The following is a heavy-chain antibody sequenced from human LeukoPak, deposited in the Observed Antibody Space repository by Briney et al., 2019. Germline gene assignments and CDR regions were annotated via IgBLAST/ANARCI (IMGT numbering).Heavy chain of an antibody. CDR2: ISSVGTTI. Sequence: SGESLRLSCEASGFTFTNYAMNWVRQSPGKGMEWVSYISSVGTTIYYADSVKGRFTISRDNAKNSLYLQMNSLSAEDMAVYYLARGILGYYSFDFWGQGTLVTVPS. J-gene: IGHJ4*02. CDR3: ARGILGYYSFDF. CDR1: GFTFTNYA. D-gene: IGHD6-13*01. V-gene: IGHV3-48*03.